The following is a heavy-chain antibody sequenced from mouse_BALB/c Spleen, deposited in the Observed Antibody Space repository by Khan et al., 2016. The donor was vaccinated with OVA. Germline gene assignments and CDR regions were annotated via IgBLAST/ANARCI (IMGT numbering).Heavy chain of an antibody. CDR2: INPYNGGT. Sequence: EVQLQQSGPELVKPGASMEMSCKASGYSFTGYTMNWVKQSHVKNLEWIGLINPYNGGTAYNQKFRGKATLTVDKSSNTAYMELLTLTSEDSAVYYCVRSASYGDYVEAWFAYWGQGTLVTVSA. V-gene: IGHV1-37*01. CDR1: GYSFTGYT. CDR3: VRSASYGDYVEAWFAY. D-gene: IGHD2-13*01. J-gene: IGHJ3*01.